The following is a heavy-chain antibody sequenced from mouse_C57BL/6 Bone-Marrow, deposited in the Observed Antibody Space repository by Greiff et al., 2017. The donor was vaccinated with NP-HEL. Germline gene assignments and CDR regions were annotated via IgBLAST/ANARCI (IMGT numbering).Heavy chain of an antibody. CDR3: ARRAYYSKENYFDY. CDR1: GFTFSSYG. J-gene: IGHJ2*01. D-gene: IGHD2-5*01. Sequence: EVHLVESGGDLVKPGGSLKLSCAASGFTFSSYGMSWVRQTPDKRLEWVATISSGGSYTYYPDSVKGRFTISRDNAKNTLYLQMISLKSEDTAMYYCARRAYYSKENYFDYWGQGTTLTVSS. V-gene: IGHV5-6*01. CDR2: ISSGGSYT.